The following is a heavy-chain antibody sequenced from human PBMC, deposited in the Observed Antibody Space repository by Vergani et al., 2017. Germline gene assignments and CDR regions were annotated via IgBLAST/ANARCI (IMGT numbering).Heavy chain of an antibody. CDR1: GGSISSYY. Sequence: QVQLQESGPGLVKPSETLSLTCTVSGGSISSYYWSWIRQPAGKGLEWIGRIYTSGSTNYNPSLKSRVTMSVDTSKNQFSLKLSSVTAADTAVYYCARGSITIFGVVTTFDYWGQGTLVTVSS. CDR2: IYTSGST. J-gene: IGHJ4*02. D-gene: IGHD3-3*01. CDR3: ARGSITIFGVVTTFDY. V-gene: IGHV4-4*07.